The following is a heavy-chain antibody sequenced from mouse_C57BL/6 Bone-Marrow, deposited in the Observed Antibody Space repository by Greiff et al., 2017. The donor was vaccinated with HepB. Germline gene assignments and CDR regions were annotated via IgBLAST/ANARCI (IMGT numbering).Heavy chain of an antibody. CDR2: ISNGGGST. Sequence: EVQGVESGGGLVQPGGSLKLSCAASGFTFSDYYMYRVRQTPEKRLEWVAYISNGGGSTYYPDTVKGRFTISKDKAKNTLYLQMSRLKSEDTAMYYCASPYDGYPYYYAMDYWGQGTSVTVSS. J-gene: IGHJ4*01. CDR1: GFTFSDYY. V-gene: IGHV5-12*01. D-gene: IGHD2-3*01. CDR3: ASPYDGYPYYYAMDY.